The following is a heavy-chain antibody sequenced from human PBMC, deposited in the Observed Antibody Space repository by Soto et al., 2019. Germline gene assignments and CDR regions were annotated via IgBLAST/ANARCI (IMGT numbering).Heavy chain of an antibody. Sequence: PSETLSLTCAVSGGSISSGGYSWSWIRQPPGKGLEWIGCIYHSGSTYYNPSLKSRVTISVDRSKNQFSLKLSSVTAADTAVYFCARTLGPQFSGYVDGDYRWTIDQWGQGTLVTVSS. CDR3: ARTLGPQFSGYVDGDYRWTIDQ. D-gene: IGHD4-17*01. J-gene: IGHJ4*02. CDR1: GGSISSGGYS. CDR2: IYHSGST. V-gene: IGHV4-30-2*02.